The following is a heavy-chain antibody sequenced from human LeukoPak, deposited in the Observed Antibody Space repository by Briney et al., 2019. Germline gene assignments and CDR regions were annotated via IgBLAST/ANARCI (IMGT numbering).Heavy chain of an antibody. V-gene: IGHV3-7*01. CDR2: IKQDGSEK. J-gene: IGHJ2*01. Sequence: GGSLRLSCAASGFTFSSYWMSWVRQAPGKGLEWVANIKQDGSEKYYVDSVKGRFTISKDNAKNSLYLQMNSLRAEDTAVYYCARAKGPGYYDSSGYYYYWYFDLWGRGSLVTVSS. CDR1: GFTFSSYW. CDR3: ARAKGPGYYDSSGYYYYWYFDL. D-gene: IGHD3-22*01.